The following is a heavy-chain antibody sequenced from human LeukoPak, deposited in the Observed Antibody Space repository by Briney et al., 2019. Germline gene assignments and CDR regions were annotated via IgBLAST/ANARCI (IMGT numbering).Heavy chain of an antibody. CDR3: ARQSSSSWYGGGYYFDY. CDR2: IYPGDSDT. Sequence: RGESLKTSCKGSGYSFTSYWIGWVRQMPGKGLEWMGIIYPGDSDTRYSPSFQGQVTISADKSIGTAYLQWSSLKASDTAMYYCARQSSSSWYGGGYYFDYWGQGTLVTVSS. D-gene: IGHD6-13*01. CDR1: GYSFTSYW. J-gene: IGHJ4*02. V-gene: IGHV5-51*01.